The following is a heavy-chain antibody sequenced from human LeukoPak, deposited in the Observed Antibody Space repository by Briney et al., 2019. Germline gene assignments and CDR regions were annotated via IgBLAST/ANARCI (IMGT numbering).Heavy chain of an antibody. V-gene: IGHV3-30-3*01. Sequence: GRSLRLSCAASGFTFSSYTIHWVRQPPGKGLEWVAVISFDGSNKYYADSVKGRFTISRDNSKNTLYLQTNSLRAEDTAIYYCAKETVDELTGTTGFDPWGQGTLVTVSS. CDR3: AKETVDELTGTTGFDP. D-gene: IGHD1-7*01. CDR2: ISFDGSNK. J-gene: IGHJ5*02. CDR1: GFTFSSYT.